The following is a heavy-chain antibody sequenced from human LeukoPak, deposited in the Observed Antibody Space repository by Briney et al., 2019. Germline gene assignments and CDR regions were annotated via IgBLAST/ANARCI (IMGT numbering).Heavy chain of an antibody. J-gene: IGHJ3*02. CDR1: GGSISSGDYY. Sequence: SETLSLTCTVSGGSISSGDYYWSWIRQPPGKGLEWLGYIYYSGSTYYNPSLKSRVTISVDTSKNQFSLKLSSVTAADTAVYYCAREKRGYDAFDIWGQGTMVTVSS. D-gene: IGHD5-12*01. CDR3: AREKRGYDAFDI. CDR2: IYYSGST. V-gene: IGHV4-30-4*01.